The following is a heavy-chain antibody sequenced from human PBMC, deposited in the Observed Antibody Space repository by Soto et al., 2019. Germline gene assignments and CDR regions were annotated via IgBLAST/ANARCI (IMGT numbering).Heavy chain of an antibody. V-gene: IGHV3-33*03. CDR2: VWYDGSNK. CDR1: GFIFRSYG. D-gene: IGHD2-2*01. J-gene: IGHJ4*02. Sequence: QELLVESGGGVVQPGTSLRLSCETSGFIFRSYGMHWVRQAPGKGLEWVAVVWYDGSNKEYGESVKGRFTISRDNSKNTLYLQMNNLRADDTAVYYCARVGYCTSTSSNCPFESWGQGTPVTVSS. CDR3: ARVGYCTSTSSNCPFES.